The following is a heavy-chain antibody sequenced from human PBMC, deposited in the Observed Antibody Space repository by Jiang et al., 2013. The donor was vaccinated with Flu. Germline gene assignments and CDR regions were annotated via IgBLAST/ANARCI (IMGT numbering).Heavy chain of an antibody. CDR1: GGSISSYY. Sequence: GGSISSYYWSWIRQPQEGTGVDWVYHYSGSTNYNPSLKSRVTISVDTSKNQFSLKLSSVTAADTAVYYCAGITMVRGVPDYWGQGTLVTVSS. D-gene: IGHD3-10*01. CDR3: AGITMVRGVPDY. J-gene: IGHJ4*02. V-gene: IGHV4-59*01. CDR2: HYSGST.